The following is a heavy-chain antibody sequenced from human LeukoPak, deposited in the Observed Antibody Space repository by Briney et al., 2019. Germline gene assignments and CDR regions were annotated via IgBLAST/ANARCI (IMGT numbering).Heavy chain of an antibody. D-gene: IGHD6-19*01. J-gene: IGHJ5*02. Sequence: GGSLRLSCAASGLHFGGTAMSWVRQAPGKGLEWVSAISHDGMNAYYADSVKGRFTISSDNSKKTVSLEMSSLTAADTGVYYCAKDGAQYSSGPECDPRGQGALVTVSP. CDR3: AKDGAQYSSGPECDP. CDR1: GLHFGGTA. CDR2: ISHDGMNA. V-gene: IGHV3-23*01.